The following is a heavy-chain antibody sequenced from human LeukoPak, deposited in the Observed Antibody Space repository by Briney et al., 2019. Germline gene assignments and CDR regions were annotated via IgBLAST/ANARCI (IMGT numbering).Heavy chain of an antibody. V-gene: IGHV3-30*18. Sequence: GGSLRLSCAASGFTFSSYGMHWVRQAPGKGLEWVAVVSYDGSNKHYADSVKGRITISRDNSKNTLFLQMNSLRAEDTAVYYCAKGAINLYYGSALDYWGQGTLVIVSS. CDR3: AKGAINLYYGSALDY. CDR1: GFTFSSYG. D-gene: IGHD3-10*01. CDR2: VSYDGSNK. J-gene: IGHJ4*02.